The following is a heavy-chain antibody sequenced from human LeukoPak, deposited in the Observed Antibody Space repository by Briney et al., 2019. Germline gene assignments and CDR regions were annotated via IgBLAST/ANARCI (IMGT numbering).Heavy chain of an antibody. Sequence: GGSLRLSCAASGFTFSSYSMSWVRQAPGKGLEWVSSISSSSSYIYYADSVKGRFTISRDNAKNSLYLQMNSLRAEDTAVYYCARDWGNCSGGSCYGPHYYYYGMDVWGQGTTVTVSS. J-gene: IGHJ6*02. V-gene: IGHV3-21*01. CDR1: GFTFSSYS. D-gene: IGHD2-15*01. CDR2: ISSSSSYI. CDR3: ARDWGNCSGGSCYGPHYYYYGMDV.